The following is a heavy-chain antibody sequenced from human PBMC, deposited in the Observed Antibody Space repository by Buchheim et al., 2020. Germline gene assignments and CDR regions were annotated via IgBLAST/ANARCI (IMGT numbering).Heavy chain of an antibody. Sequence: QVQLVESGGGVVQPGRSLRLSCAASGFTFTSYGMHWVRQAPGKGLEWVAVISYDGSDKYYADSVTGRFTISRDNSKTTLYLQMNSLRAEDTAVYYCAKSWEDGYFDYWGQGTL. CDR1: GFTFTSYG. D-gene: IGHD1-26*01. J-gene: IGHJ4*02. CDR2: ISYDGSDK. CDR3: AKSWEDGYFDY. V-gene: IGHV3-30*18.